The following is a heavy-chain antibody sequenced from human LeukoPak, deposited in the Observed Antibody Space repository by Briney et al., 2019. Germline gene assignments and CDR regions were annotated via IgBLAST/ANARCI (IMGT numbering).Heavy chain of an antibody. D-gene: IGHD1-26*01. J-gene: IGHJ4*02. V-gene: IGHV3-7*05. CDR2: IKEDGSEK. CDR1: GFTFSSHW. Sequence: PGGSLRLSCAASGFTFSSHWMNWVRHAPGKGLEWVAKIKEDGSEKYYVDSVKGRFTISRDNAKNSLCLQMNSLRAEDTAIYYCVRSGGYWGQGTLVTVSS. CDR3: VRSGGY.